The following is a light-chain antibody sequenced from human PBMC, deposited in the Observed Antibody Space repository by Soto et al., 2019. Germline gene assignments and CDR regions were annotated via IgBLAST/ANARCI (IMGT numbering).Light chain of an antibody. J-gene: IGKJ1*01. CDR1: QSVSSD. CDR3: QQYNTWPRT. CDR2: GAS. V-gene: IGKV3-15*01. Sequence: TVMTQSPATLSVSPGERATLSCMASQSVSSDLAWYQQKPGQAPRLLIFGASTRATNIPARFTGSRSGTEFTLTISSLQSEDFAVYYCQQYNTWPRTFGQGTKVDIK.